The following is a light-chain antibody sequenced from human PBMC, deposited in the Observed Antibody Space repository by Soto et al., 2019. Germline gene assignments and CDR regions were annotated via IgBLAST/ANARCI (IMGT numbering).Light chain of an antibody. V-gene: IGKV3-11*01. J-gene: IGKJ4*01. Sequence: EIVLTQSPATLSLSPGERATLPCRASQSVSSYLAWYQQKPGQAPRLLIYDASNRATGIPARFSGSGSGTDFTLTISSLEPEDFAIYYCQLRSNWPPVTFGGGTKVEIK. CDR3: QLRSNWPPVT. CDR2: DAS. CDR1: QSVSSY.